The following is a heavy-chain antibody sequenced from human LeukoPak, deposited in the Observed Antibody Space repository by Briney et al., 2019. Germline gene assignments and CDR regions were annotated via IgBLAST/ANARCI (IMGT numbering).Heavy chain of an antibody. Sequence: GPVKVSCKASGYTFTSYYMHWVRQAPGQGLEWMGIINPSGGSTSYAQKFQGRVTMTRDMSTSTVYMELSSLRSEDTAVYYCARAGGCSSTSCYFDYWGQGTLVTVSS. CDR3: ARAGGCSSTSCYFDY. CDR1: GYTFTSYY. D-gene: IGHD2-2*01. CDR2: INPSGGST. J-gene: IGHJ4*02. V-gene: IGHV1-46*01.